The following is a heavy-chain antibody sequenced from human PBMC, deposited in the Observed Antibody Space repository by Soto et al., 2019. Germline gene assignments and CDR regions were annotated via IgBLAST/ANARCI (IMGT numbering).Heavy chain of an antibody. V-gene: IGHV3-11*03. D-gene: IGHD3-9*01. CDR1: GFTFSDYY. J-gene: IGHJ4*02. Sequence: GGSLRLSCAASGFTFSDYYMSWIRQAPGKGLEWVSYISSSSSYTNYADSVKGRFTISRDNAKNSLYLQMNSLRAEDTAVYYCTTNTPVLRYFDWVYFDYWGQGTLVTVSS. CDR2: ISSSSSYT. CDR3: TTNTPVLRYFDWVYFDY.